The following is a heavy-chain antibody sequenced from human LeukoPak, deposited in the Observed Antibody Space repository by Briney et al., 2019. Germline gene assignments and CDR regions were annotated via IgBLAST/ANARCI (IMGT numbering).Heavy chain of an antibody. Sequence: SETLSLTCAVSGGSIISYYWSWIRQPPGKGLEWIGSIYYSGSTYYNPSLKSRVTISVDTSKNQFSLKLSSVTAADTAVYYCARDRGKLTDAFDIWGQGTMVTVSS. V-gene: IGHV4-39*07. D-gene: IGHD3-16*01. CDR3: ARDRGKLTDAFDI. J-gene: IGHJ3*02. CDR1: GGSIISYY. CDR2: IYYSGST.